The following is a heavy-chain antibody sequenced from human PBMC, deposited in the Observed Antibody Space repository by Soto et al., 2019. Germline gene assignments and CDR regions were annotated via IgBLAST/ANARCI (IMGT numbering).Heavy chain of an antibody. Sequence: QVQLVESGGGVVQPGRSLRLSCAASGFDFRRYGMHWVRQAPGKGLEWLTLIWYDGSDKYYADSVKGRFTVSRDNSKDTVYLDKNSLRAEDTAVYYCARWGIRYHDVFDIWGQGTVVTVSP. CDR3: ARWGIRYHDVFDI. J-gene: IGHJ3*02. CDR1: GFDFRRYG. D-gene: IGHD3-9*01. V-gene: IGHV3-33*01. CDR2: IWYDGSDK.